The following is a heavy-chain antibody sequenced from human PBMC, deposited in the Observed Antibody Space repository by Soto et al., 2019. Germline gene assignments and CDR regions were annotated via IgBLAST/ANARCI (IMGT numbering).Heavy chain of an antibody. CDR2: IYWDDDK. CDR1: GFSLSTSGVG. Sequence: QITLKESGPTLVKPTQTLTLTCTFSGFSLSTSGVGVGWIRQPPGKALEWLALIYWDDDKRYSPSPKSRLTITKDPAKNQVVLTMTNIDPVDTATYYGARAAGTPLDYWSQGTLVAVSS. J-gene: IGHJ4*02. CDR3: ARAAGTPLDY. V-gene: IGHV2-5*02. D-gene: IGHD6-13*01.